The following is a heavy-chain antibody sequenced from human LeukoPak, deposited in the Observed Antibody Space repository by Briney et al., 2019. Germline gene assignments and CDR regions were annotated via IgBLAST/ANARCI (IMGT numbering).Heavy chain of an antibody. CDR3: ARGSSGWYGVYYYFDY. D-gene: IGHD6-19*01. J-gene: IGHJ4*02. CDR2: IIPIFGTA. CDR1: GGTFSSYA. Sequence: ASVKVSCKASGGTFSSYAISWVRQAPGQGLEWMGGIIPIFGTANYAQKFQGRVTITADESTSTAYMELSSLRSEDTAVYYCARGSSGWYGVYYYFDYWGQGTLVTVSS. V-gene: IGHV1-69*13.